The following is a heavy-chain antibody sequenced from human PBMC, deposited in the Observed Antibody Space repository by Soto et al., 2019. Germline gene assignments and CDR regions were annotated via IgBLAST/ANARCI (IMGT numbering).Heavy chain of an antibody. D-gene: IGHD5-18*01. J-gene: IGHJ3*02. Sequence: GGSLRLSCAASGFTFSSYWMSWVRQAPGKGLEWVANIKQDGSEKYYVDSVKGRFTISRDNAKNSLYLQMNSLRAEDTAVYYRARDRGQLWFRVDAFDIWGQRTMVTVSS. CDR1: GFTFSSYW. CDR2: IKQDGSEK. V-gene: IGHV3-7*01. CDR3: ARDRGQLWFRVDAFDI.